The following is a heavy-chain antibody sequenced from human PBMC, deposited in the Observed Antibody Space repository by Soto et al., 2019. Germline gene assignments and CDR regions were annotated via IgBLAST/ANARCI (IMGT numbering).Heavy chain of an antibody. CDR3: ARGYSYGYFDY. V-gene: IGHV4-34*01. Sequence: SXTCAVYGGSFSGYYWSWIRQPPGKGLEWIGEINHSGSTNYNPSLKSRVTISVDTSKNQFSLKLSSVTAADTAVYYCARGYSYGYFDYWGQGTLVTVSS. CDR1: GGSFSGYY. CDR2: INHSGST. J-gene: IGHJ4*02. D-gene: IGHD5-18*01.